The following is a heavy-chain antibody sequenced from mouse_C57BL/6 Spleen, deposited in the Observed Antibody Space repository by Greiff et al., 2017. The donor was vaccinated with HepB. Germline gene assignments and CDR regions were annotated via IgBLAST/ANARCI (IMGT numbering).Heavy chain of an antibody. J-gene: IGHJ2*01. Sequence: ESGAELARPGASVKLSCKASGYTFTSYGISWVKQRTGQGLEWIGEIYPRSGNTYYNEKFKGKATLTADKSSSTAYMELRSLTSEDSAVYLCARIIYYDYDDYFDYWGQGTTLTVSS. V-gene: IGHV1-81*01. CDR2: IYPRSGNT. CDR3: ARIIYYDYDDYFDY. D-gene: IGHD2-4*01. CDR1: GYTFTSYG.